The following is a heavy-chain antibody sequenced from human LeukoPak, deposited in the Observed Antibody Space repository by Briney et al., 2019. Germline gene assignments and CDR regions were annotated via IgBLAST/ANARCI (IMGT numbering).Heavy chain of an antibody. J-gene: IGHJ4*02. CDR1: GFTFSSYW. V-gene: IGHV3-74*01. CDR2: INSDGSST. Sequence: GGSLRLSCAASGFTFSSYWMHWVRQAPGKGLVWVSRINSDGSSTSYADSVKGRFTISRDNAKNTLHLQMNSLRAEDTAVYYCARDFYGDSVDYWGQGTLVTVSS. D-gene: IGHD4-17*01. CDR3: ARDFYGDSVDY.